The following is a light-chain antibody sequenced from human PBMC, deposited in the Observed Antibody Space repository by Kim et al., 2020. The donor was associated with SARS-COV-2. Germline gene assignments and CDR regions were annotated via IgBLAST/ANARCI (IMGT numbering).Light chain of an antibody. Sequence: SYELTQPPSVSVAPGKTAGITCGGNNIGSKSVHWYQQKPGPAPVLVIYYDSDRPAGIPERFSGSNSGNTATLTISRVEAGDEADYYCQVWDSSSDHVVFGGGTQLTVL. V-gene: IGLV3-21*04. CDR3: QVWDSSSDHVV. J-gene: IGLJ2*01. CDR2: YDS. CDR1: NIGSKS.